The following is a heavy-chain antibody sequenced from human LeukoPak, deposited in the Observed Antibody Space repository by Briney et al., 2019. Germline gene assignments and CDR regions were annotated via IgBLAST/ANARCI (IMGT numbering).Heavy chain of an antibody. V-gene: IGHV3-30*02. CDR1: GFTFSGYG. CDR2: IRYDGSDK. D-gene: IGHD2-15*01. Sequence: GGSLRLSCAASGFTFSGYGMHWVRQAPGKGLEWVSFIRYDGSDKYYADSVKGRFTISRDNSKNTLYLQMNSLRVEDTAVYYCVRVKGSYFDYWGQGALVTVSS. CDR3: VRVKGSYFDY. J-gene: IGHJ4*02.